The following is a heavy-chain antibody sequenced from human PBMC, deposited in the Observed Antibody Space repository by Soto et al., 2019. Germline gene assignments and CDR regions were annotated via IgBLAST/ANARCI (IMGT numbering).Heavy chain of an antibody. Sequence: GVSLRLSCTTSGFSFASFAMTWVRQAPGKGLEWVATISGSDGKTYYADSVKGRFSISRDTSRNTLYLQMNSLRADDTAIYYCAKWSYLDYWGQGTRVTVSS. J-gene: IGHJ4*02. V-gene: IGHV3-23*01. CDR3: AKWSYLDY. CDR2: ISGSDGKT. D-gene: IGHD3-3*01. CDR1: GFSFASFA.